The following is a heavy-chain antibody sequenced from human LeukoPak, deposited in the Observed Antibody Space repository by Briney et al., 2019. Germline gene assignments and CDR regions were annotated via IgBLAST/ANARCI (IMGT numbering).Heavy chain of an antibody. V-gene: IGHV3-48*01. CDR3: ARDRGYSLASCASCYPYYFDY. CDR1: GGSISSSS. CDR2: ISSSSSTI. J-gene: IGHJ4*02. D-gene: IGHD2-2*01. Sequence: ETLSLTCTVSGGSISSSSYYWGWIRQPPGKGLEWVSYISSSSSTIYYADSVKGRFTISRDNAKNSLYLQMNSLRAEDTAVYYCARDRGYSLASCASCYPYYFDYWGQGTLVTVSS.